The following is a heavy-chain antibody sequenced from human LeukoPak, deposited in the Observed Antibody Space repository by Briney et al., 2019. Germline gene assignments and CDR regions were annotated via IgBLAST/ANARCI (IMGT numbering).Heavy chain of an antibody. Sequence: GASVKVSCKASGYTFTSYDINWVRQATGQGLEWMGWMNPNSGNTGYAQKFQGRVTMTRNTSISTAYMELSSLRSDDTAVYYCARDQYCSSTSCYGGAFDIWGQGTMVTVSS. CDR2: MNPNSGNT. V-gene: IGHV1-8*01. J-gene: IGHJ3*02. D-gene: IGHD2-2*01. CDR3: ARDQYCSSTSCYGGAFDI. CDR1: GYTFTSYD.